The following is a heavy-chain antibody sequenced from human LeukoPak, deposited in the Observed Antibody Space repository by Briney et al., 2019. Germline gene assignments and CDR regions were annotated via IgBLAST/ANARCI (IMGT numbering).Heavy chain of an antibody. D-gene: IGHD6-13*01. Sequence: PGGSLRLSCAASGFTFSSYWMSWVRQAPGKGLEWVANIKQDGSEKYYVDSVKGRFTISRDNSKNTLNLQMNSLRAEDTAVYYCASKTLLSSSWYWEFDYWGQGTLVTVSS. J-gene: IGHJ4*02. V-gene: IGHV3-7*03. CDR2: IKQDGSEK. CDR1: GFTFSSYW. CDR3: ASKTLLSSSWYWEFDY.